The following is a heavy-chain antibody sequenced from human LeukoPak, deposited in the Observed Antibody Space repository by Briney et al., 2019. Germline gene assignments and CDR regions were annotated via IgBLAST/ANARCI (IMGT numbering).Heavy chain of an antibody. CDR2: INPNSGGT. Sequence: GASVKVSCKASGYTFTGYYMHWVRQAPGQGLEWMGWINPNSGGTNYAQKFQGRVTMTRDTPISTAYMELSRLRSDDTAVYYCARDGDDILTGYYSFDYWGQGTLVTVSS. CDR1: GYTFTGYY. D-gene: IGHD3-9*01. V-gene: IGHV1-2*02. J-gene: IGHJ4*02. CDR3: ARDGDDILTGYYSFDY.